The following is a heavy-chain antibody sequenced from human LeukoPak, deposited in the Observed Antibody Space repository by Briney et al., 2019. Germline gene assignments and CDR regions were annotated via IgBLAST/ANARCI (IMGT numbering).Heavy chain of an antibody. CDR3: AKMVREFYTISYCFDY. Sequence: GGSLRLSCAASGFTISGYAMNWVRQAPGKGLEWVSGISGSGAGTYYADSVKGRFTISRDNSKNTLYLQMNSLRADDTAVYYCAKMVREFYTISYCFDYWGQGTLVTVSS. CDR2: ISGSGAGT. CDR1: GFTISGYA. J-gene: IGHJ4*02. V-gene: IGHV3-23*01. D-gene: IGHD2-8*01.